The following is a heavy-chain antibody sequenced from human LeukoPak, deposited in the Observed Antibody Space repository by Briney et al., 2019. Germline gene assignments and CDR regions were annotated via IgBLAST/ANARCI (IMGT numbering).Heavy chain of an antibody. J-gene: IGHJ6*03. CDR1: GYTFTSYA. V-gene: IGHV7-4-1*02. CDR3: AGVWQLGYYYYYMDV. CDR2: INTNTGNP. Sequence: ASVKVSCKASGYTFTSYAMNWVRQAPGQGLEWMGWINTNTGNPTYAQGFTGRFVFSLDTSVSTAYLQISSLKAEDTAVYYCAGVWQLGYYYYYMDVWGKGTTVTVSS. D-gene: IGHD6-6*01.